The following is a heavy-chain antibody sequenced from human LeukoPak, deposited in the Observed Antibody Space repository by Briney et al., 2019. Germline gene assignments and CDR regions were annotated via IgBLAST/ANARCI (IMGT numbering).Heavy chain of an antibody. J-gene: IGHJ3*02. Sequence: SETLSLTCTVSGGSISSYYWSWIRQPPGKGLEWIGYIYYSGSTNHNPSLKSRVTISVDTSKNQFSLKLSSVTAADTAVYYCARVITLGAFDIWGQGTMVTVSS. CDR2: IYYSGST. CDR3: ARVITLGAFDI. CDR1: GGSISSYY. D-gene: IGHD3-10*01. V-gene: IGHV4-59*01.